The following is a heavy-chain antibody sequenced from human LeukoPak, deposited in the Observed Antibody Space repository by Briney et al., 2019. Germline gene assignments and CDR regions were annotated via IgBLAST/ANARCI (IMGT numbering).Heavy chain of an antibody. V-gene: IGHV3-48*01. CDR3: AKERITMVRGVIIRGVEYFQH. Sequence: GGSLRLSCAASGFTFSTYSMNWVRQAPGKGLEWVSYISSSSTTIYYADSVKGRFTISRDNSKNTLYLQMNSLRAEDTAVYYCAKERITMVRGVIIRGVEYFQHWGQGTLVTVSS. J-gene: IGHJ1*01. D-gene: IGHD3-10*01. CDR2: ISSSSTTI. CDR1: GFTFSTYS.